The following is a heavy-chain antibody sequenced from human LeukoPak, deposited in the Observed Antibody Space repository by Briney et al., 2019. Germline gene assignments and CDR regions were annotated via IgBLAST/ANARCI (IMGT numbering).Heavy chain of an antibody. CDR2: ISSTSGYI. D-gene: IGHD3-22*01. CDR1: RFTFSTYS. CDR3: ARGGVYYDSSGYWDFDY. Sequence: PGGSLRLSCAASRFTFSTYSMNWVRQAPGKGLEWVSSISSTSGYIYYADSVRGRFTISRDNAKNSLYLQMNSLRAEDTAVYYCARGGVYYDSSGYWDFDYWGQGTLVTVSS. J-gene: IGHJ4*02. V-gene: IGHV3-21*01.